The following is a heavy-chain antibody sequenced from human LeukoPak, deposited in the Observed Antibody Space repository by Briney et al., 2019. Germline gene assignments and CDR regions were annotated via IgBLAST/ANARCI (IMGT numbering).Heavy chain of an antibody. Sequence: GGSLRLSCAASGVIFSSYSMNWVRQAPGKGLEWVSSISSSSSYIYYADSVKGRFTISRDNAKNSLSLQMNSLRAEDTAVYYCARGGEPVGFDYWGQGTLVTVSS. CDR2: ISSSSSYI. CDR1: GVIFSSYS. J-gene: IGHJ4*02. D-gene: IGHD1-26*01. CDR3: ARGGEPVGFDY. V-gene: IGHV3-21*01.